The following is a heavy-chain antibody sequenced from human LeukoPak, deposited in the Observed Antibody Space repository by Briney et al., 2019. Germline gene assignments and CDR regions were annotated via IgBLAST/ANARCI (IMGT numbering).Heavy chain of an antibody. CDR2: INPNSGGT. J-gene: IGHJ4*02. CDR3: ATEESSGWYYFDY. Sequence: GASVKVSCKASGYTFTGYYMHWVRQAPGQGLEWMGWINPNSGGTNYAQKFQGRVTMTRDTSISTAYMELSRLRSDDTAVYYCATEESSGWYYFDYWGQGTLVTVSS. D-gene: IGHD6-19*01. CDR1: GYTFTGYY. V-gene: IGHV1-2*02.